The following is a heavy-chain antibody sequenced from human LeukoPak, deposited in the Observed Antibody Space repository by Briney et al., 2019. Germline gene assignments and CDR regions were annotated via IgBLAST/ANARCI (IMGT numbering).Heavy chain of an antibody. CDR3: AKDSDSSGWLPRGFDP. CDR1: GFTFSSYA. Sequence: GSLRLSCAASGFTFSSYAMRWVRQAPGKGLEWVSAISGSGGSTYYADSVKGRFTISRDNSKNTLYLQMNSLRAEDTAVYYCAKDSDSSGWLPRGFDPWGQGTLVTVSS. CDR2: ISGSGGST. D-gene: IGHD6-19*01. J-gene: IGHJ5*02. V-gene: IGHV3-23*01.